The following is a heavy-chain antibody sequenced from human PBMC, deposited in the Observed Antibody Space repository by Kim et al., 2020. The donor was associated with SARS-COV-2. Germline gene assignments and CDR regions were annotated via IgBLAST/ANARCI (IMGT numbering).Heavy chain of an antibody. CDR2: MNPNSGNT. J-gene: IGHJ6*02. CDR1: GYTFTSYD. CDR3: ARYSYVYGYYYYGMDV. Sequence: ASVKVSCKASGYTFTSYDINWVRQATGQGLEWMGWMNPNSGNTGYAQKFQGRVTMTRNTSISTAYMELSSLRSEDTAVYYCARYSYVYGYYYYGMDVWGQGTTVTVSS. V-gene: IGHV1-8*01. D-gene: IGHD5-18*01.